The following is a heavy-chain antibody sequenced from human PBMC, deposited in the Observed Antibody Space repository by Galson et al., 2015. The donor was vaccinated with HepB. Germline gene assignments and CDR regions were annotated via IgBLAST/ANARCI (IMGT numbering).Heavy chain of an antibody. CDR2: INPSGGST. D-gene: IGHD2-2*01. CDR3: ARDIGYCSSTSCPPPDYFDY. J-gene: IGHJ4*02. V-gene: IGHV1-46*01. CDR1: GYTFTSYY. Sequence: SVKVSCKASGYTFTSYYMHWVRQAPGQGLEWMGIINPSGGSTSYAQKFQGRVTMTRDTSTSTVYMELSSLRSEDTAVYYCARDIGYCSSTSCPPPDYFDYWGQGTLVTVSS.